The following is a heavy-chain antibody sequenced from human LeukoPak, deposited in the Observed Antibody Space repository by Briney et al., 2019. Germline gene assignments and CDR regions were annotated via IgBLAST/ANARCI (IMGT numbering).Heavy chain of an antibody. V-gene: IGHV3-23*01. CDR2: ISAGGGGT. D-gene: IGHD3-16*01. J-gene: IGHJ4*02. CDR1: GFSFGSHA. CDR3: AGGVTWGDY. Sequence: GGSLRLSCATSGFSFGSHAMSWVRQAPGKGLEWVSSISAGGGGTSYADSVKGRITISRDNSKNTVYLQMNSLRAEDTAVYYCAGGVTWGDYWGQGTLVTVSS.